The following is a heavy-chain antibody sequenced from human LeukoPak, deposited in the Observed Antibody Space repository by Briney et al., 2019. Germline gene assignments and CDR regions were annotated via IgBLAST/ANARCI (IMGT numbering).Heavy chain of an antibody. CDR2: IYYSGST. CDR3: ARDLPPDIRQGYSGYGIDY. D-gene: IGHD5-12*01. Sequence: ASETLSLTCTVSGGSISSSSYYWGWIRQPPGKGLEWIGSIYYSGSTYYNPSLKSRVTISVDTSKNQFSLKLSSVTAADTAVYYCARDLPPDIRQGYSGYGIDYWGQGTLVTVSS. J-gene: IGHJ4*02. CDR1: GGSISSSSYY. V-gene: IGHV4-39*07.